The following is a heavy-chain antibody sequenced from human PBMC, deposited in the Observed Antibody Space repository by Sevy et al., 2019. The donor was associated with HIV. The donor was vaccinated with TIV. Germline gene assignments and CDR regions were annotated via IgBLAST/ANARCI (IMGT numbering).Heavy chain of an antibody. CDR1: GFTFSSYA. D-gene: IGHD3-16*02. CDR2: ISGSGGST. Sequence: GGSLRLSCAASGFTFSSYAMSWVRQAPGKGLEWVSAISGSGGSTYYAASVKGRFTISRDKSKNTLYLQMTSLRAEDTAVYYCATQTDDYVWGSYRCDYWGQGTLVTVSS. CDR3: ATQTDDYVWGSYRCDY. J-gene: IGHJ4*02. V-gene: IGHV3-23*01.